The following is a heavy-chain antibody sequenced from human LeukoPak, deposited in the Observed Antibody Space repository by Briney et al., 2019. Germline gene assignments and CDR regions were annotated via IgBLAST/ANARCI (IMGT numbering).Heavy chain of an antibody. J-gene: IGHJ4*02. D-gene: IGHD3-10*01. Sequence: PSETPSLTCTVSGGSLSGYYWNWIRQPPGKGLEWIGYIYYSGTTNYNPSLKSRVTISVDTSKNQFSLTLNSVTAADTAIYYCARWDYYGSGSRRLDYWGQGTLVTVSS. CDR2: IYYSGTT. CDR1: GGSLSGYY. CDR3: ARWDYYGSGSRRLDY. V-gene: IGHV4-59*08.